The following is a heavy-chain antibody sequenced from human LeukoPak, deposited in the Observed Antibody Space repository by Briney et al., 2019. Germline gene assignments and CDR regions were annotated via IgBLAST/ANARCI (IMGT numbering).Heavy chain of an antibody. V-gene: IGHV4-39*01. D-gene: IGHD2-15*01. CDR1: GGSISSSSYY. CDR3: ARLLGYCSGGSCYPPS. J-gene: IGHJ5*02. Sequence: TTSETLSLTCTVSGGSISSSSYYWGWIRQPPGKGLEWIGSIYYSGSTYYNPSLKSRVTISVDTSKNQFSLKLSSVTAADTAVYYCARLLGYCSGGSCYPPSWGQGTLVTVSS. CDR2: IYYSGST.